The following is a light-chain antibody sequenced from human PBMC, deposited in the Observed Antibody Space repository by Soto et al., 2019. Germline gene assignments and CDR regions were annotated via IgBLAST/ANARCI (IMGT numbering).Light chain of an antibody. CDR2: TTN. CDR3: ATWDGGLSGPFV. CDR1: NSNIGSDI. V-gene: IGLV1-44*01. J-gene: IGLJ1*01. Sequence: QSALTQPPSVSGAPGQRVSISCCGSNSNIGSDIVNCYQLLPGAAPEVLINTTNQRPSGVPERFSGSKSGTSASLAISGLQSEDEANSSCATWDGGLSGPFVFGTGTKVTVL.